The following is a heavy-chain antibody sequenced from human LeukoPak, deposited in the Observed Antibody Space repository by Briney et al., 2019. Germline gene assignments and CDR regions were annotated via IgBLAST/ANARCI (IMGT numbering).Heavy chain of an antibody. CDR3: ARVKMASELEPYDSSGESAFDI. J-gene: IGHJ3*02. Sequence: SETLSLTCTVSGGSINNYYWSWIRQPPGKGLEWIGYIYYSGSTNYNPSLKSRVTISVDTSKNQFSLKLSSVTAADTAVYYCARVKMASELEPYDSSGESAFDIWGQGTMVTVSS. V-gene: IGHV4-30-4*01. CDR1: GGSINNYY. D-gene: IGHD3-22*01. CDR2: IYYSGST.